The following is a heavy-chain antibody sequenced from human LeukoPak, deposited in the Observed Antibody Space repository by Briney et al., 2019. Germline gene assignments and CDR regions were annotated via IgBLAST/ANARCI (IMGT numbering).Heavy chain of an antibody. CDR3: ARDFPPLYDSSGYPEYYFDY. J-gene: IGHJ4*02. Sequence: ASVKVPCKASGYTFIGHYMHWVRQDPGQGLEWMGWINPNSGGTNYAQKFQGRVTMTRDTSIGTAYMELSRLRSDDTAVYYCARDFPPLYDSSGYPEYYFDYWGQGTLVTVSS. CDR2: INPNSGGT. CDR1: GYTFIGHY. V-gene: IGHV1-2*02. D-gene: IGHD3-22*01.